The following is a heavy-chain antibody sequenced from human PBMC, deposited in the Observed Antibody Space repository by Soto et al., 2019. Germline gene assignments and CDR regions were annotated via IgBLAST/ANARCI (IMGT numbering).Heavy chain of an antibody. D-gene: IGHD6-6*01. J-gene: IGHJ6*02. V-gene: IGHV4-59*01. CDR3: ARDRYSSSSPHYYYYYGMDV. CDR1: GGSISSYY. Sequence: QVQLQESGPGLVKPSETLSLTCTVSGGSISSYYWSWIRQPPGKGLEWIGYIYYSGSTNYNPSLKSRVTISVDTSKNQFSLKLSSVTAADTAVYYCARDRYSSSSPHYYYYYGMDVWGQGTTVTVSS. CDR2: IYYSGST.